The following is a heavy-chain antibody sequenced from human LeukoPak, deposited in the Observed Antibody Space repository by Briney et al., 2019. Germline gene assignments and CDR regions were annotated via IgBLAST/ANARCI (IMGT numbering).Heavy chain of an antibody. J-gene: IGHJ4*02. CDR3: AKMGSSGYSPFDY. D-gene: IGHD3-22*01. CDR1: GFTFSSYG. Sequence: PGGSLRLSCAASGFTFSSYGMHWVRQAPGKGLEWVAFIRYDGSNKYYADSVKGRFTISRDNSKNTLYLQMNSLRAEDTAVYYCAKMGSSGYSPFDYWGQGTLVTVSS. V-gene: IGHV3-30*02. CDR2: IRYDGSNK.